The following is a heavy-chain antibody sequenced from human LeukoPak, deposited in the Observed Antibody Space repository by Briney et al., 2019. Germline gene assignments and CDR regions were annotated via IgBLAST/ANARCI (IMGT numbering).Heavy chain of an antibody. CDR3: VGWGISGITNH. CDR1: ELTSSTSW. J-gene: IGHJ4*02. Sequence: HAGGSLRLSCAASELTSSTSWVSWVRQAPGKGLEWVAQTKQDGSEKYYVDSVKGRFTTSRDKNSLFLQMNSVRAEDTAVYYCVGWGISGITNHWGQGTLVTVSS. CDR2: TKQDGSEK. V-gene: IGHV3-7*01. D-gene: IGHD1-7*01.